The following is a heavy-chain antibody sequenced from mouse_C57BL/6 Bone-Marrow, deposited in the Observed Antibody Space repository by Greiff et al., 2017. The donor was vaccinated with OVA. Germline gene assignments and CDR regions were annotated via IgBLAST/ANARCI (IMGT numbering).Heavy chain of an antibody. CDR3: AREPDTYLSATGFAY. J-gene: IGHJ3*01. Sequence: QVQLQQPGTELVKPGASVKLSCKASGYTFTSYWMHWVKQRPGHGLAWIGNINPSNGGTNYNEKFKSKATLTVDKSSSTAYMQLSSLTSEDSAVYDCAREPDTYLSATGFAYWGQGTLVTVSA. V-gene: IGHV1-53*01. CDR1: GYTFTSYW. CDR2: INPSNGGT. D-gene: IGHD1-1*01.